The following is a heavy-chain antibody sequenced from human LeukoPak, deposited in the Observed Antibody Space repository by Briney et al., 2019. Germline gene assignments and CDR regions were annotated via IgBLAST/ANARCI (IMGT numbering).Heavy chain of an antibody. D-gene: IGHD5-18*01. CDR1: GDSISSSSYY. Sequence: SETLSLTCTVSGDSISSSSYYWGWIRQSPGKGLEWIGSIYHSGTTYSGSTYYNPSLKSRVTISLDTSKNQFSLKVGSMTAADTAVYYCARAGGYGLIDYWGQGTMVTVSS. V-gene: IGHV4-39*07. J-gene: IGHJ4*02. CDR2: IYHSGTTYSGST. CDR3: ARAGGYGLIDY.